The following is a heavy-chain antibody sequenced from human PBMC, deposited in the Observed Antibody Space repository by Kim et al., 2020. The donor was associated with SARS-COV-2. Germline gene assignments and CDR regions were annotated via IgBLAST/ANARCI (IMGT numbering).Heavy chain of an antibody. V-gene: IGHV1-3*01. D-gene: IGHD6-13*01. CDR3: ARTGKSSSWYGSDY. Sequence: SQKFQGRVTITRDTSASTAYMELSSLRSEDTAVYYCARTGKSSSWYGSDYWGQGTLVTVSS. J-gene: IGHJ4*02.